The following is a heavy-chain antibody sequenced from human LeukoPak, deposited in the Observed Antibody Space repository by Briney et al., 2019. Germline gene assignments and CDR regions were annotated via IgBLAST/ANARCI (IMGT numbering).Heavy chain of an antibody. CDR3: ARMDLGNSYGDGGHDAFDI. V-gene: IGHV1-46*01. J-gene: IGHJ3*02. Sequence: ASVKVSCKASGYTFTSYYMHWVRQAPGQGLEWMGIINPSGGSTSYAQKFQGRVTMTSDTSTSTVYMELSSLRSEDTAVYYCARMDLGNSYGDGGHDAFDIWGQGTIVTVSS. CDR2: INPSGGST. CDR1: GYTFTSYY. D-gene: IGHD5-18*01.